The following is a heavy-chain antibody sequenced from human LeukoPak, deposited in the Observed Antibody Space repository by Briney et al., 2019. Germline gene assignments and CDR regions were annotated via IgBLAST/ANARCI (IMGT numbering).Heavy chain of an antibody. V-gene: IGHV3-30*04. J-gene: IGHJ4*02. CDR2: ISYDGSNE. Sequence: GRSLRLSCAASGFTFRSYAMHWVRQAPGKGLEWVAVISYDGSNEYYADSVKGRFTISRDNSQNTLYLQMNSLRAEDTAVYYCARGGELERRLFNFDYWGQGTLVTVSS. CDR1: GFTFRSYA. CDR3: ARGGELERRLFNFDY. D-gene: IGHD1-1*01.